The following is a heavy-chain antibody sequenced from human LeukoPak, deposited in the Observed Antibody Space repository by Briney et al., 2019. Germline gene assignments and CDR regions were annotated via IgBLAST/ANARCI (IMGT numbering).Heavy chain of an antibody. Sequence: PGGSLRLSCAASGFTFSSYAMHWVRQAPGKGLEWVAVISYDGSNKYYADSVKGRFTISRDNSKNTLYLQMNSLRAEDTAVYYCARDWRSGYWAHAFDIWGQGTMVTVSS. J-gene: IGHJ3*02. V-gene: IGHV3-30-3*01. CDR3: ARDWRSGYWAHAFDI. CDR1: GFTFSSYA. D-gene: IGHD3-22*01. CDR2: ISYDGSNK.